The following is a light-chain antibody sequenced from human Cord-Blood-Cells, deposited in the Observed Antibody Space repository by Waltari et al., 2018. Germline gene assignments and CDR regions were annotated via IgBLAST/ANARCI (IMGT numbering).Light chain of an antibody. CDR2: AAS. Sequence: DIQMTQSPFSLSASLGDRVNITCRASQSSSSYLNWYQQKPGKAHKLLIYAASILQSGVPSRFSGSGSGTDFTLTISSLQPEDFATYYCQQSYSTPQTFGQGTKVEIK. V-gene: IGKV1-39*01. CDR1: QSSSSY. J-gene: IGKJ1*01. CDR3: QQSYSTPQT.